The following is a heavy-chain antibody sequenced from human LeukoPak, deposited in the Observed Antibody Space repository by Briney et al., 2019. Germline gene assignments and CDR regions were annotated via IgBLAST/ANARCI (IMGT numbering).Heavy chain of an antibody. Sequence: SETLSLTCTVYGHSISSGGYYWGWLRQPPGKGLEWIGSLYFSVSTYYNPSLQTRVTISMNTSKTQFSLTLNSVTAADTAVYYCARARNPHYYDSRGYYSGFDYWGQGTLVTVSS. J-gene: IGHJ4*02. CDR2: LYFSVST. V-gene: IGHV4-39*07. CDR3: ARARNPHYYDSRGYYSGFDY. CDR1: GHSISSGGYY. D-gene: IGHD3-22*01.